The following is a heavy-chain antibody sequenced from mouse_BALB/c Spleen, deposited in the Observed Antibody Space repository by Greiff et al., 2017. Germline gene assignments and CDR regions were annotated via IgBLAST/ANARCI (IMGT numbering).Heavy chain of an antibody. Sequence: VQLQQSGAELAKPGASVKMSCKASGYTFTSYWMHWVKQRPGQGLEWIGYINPSTGYTEYNQKFKDKATLTADKSSSTAYMQLSSLTSEDSAVYYCARGGESAMDYWGQGTSVTVSS. CDR3: ARGGESAMDY. CDR1: GYTFTSYW. V-gene: IGHV1-7*01. CDR2: INPSTGYT. J-gene: IGHJ4*01.